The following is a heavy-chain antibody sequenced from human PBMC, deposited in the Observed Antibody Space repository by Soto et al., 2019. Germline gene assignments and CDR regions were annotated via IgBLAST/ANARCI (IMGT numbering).Heavy chain of an antibody. CDR1: GFTFSNYG. D-gene: IGHD2-15*01. CDR2: IDGTGGST. V-gene: IGHV3-23*01. Sequence: EVQLLESGGGLVQPGRSLRLSCAASGFTFSNYGMKWVRQAPGKGLEWVSGIDGTGGSTYYADSVKGRFTISRDNSKNTLYLQMNSLRAEDTAIYYCAAGWDYWGQGTLVTVSS. J-gene: IGHJ4*02. CDR3: AAGWDY.